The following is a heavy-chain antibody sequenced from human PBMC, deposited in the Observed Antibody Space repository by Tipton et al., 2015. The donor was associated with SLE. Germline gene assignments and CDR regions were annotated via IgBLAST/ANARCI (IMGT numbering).Heavy chain of an antibody. J-gene: IGHJ4*02. CDR3: ARDHQLGNVDY. D-gene: IGHD7-27*01. Sequence: LRLSCAASGFIFGSYGMHWVRQAPGKGLEWVTSIYYDGSKRYYADSVKGRFTISRDISKNTLFLQMNSLRAEDTAMYYCARDHQLGNVDYWGQGTLVTVSS. CDR1: GFIFGSYG. V-gene: IGHV3-33*01. CDR2: IYYDGSKR.